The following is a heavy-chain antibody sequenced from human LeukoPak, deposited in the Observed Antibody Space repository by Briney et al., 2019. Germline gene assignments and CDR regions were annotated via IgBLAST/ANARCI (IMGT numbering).Heavy chain of an antibody. D-gene: IGHD3-9*01. V-gene: IGHV3-23*01. CDR1: GFTFSSYA. Sequence: GGSLRLSCAASGFTFSSYAMSWVRQAPGKGLEWVSAISGSGGSTYYADSVKGRFTISRDNSKNTLYLQMNSLRAEDTAVYYCAKGNSYDILTGGGLFDYWGQGTLVTVSS. CDR2: ISGSGGST. J-gene: IGHJ4*02. CDR3: AKGNSYDILTGGGLFDY.